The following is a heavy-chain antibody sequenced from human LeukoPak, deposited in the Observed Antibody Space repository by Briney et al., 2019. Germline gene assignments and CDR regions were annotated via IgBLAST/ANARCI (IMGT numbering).Heavy chain of an antibody. V-gene: IGHV1-2*04. CDR1: GYTFTGYY. CDR2: INPNSGGT. D-gene: IGHD3-22*01. CDR3: ARADYYDSSGYSD. J-gene: IGHJ4*02. Sequence: ASVKVSCKASGYTFTGYYMHWVRQAPGQGLEWMGWINPNSGGTNYAQKFQGWVTMTRDTSISTAYMELSRLRSDDTAVYYCARADYYDSSGYSDWGQGTLVTVSS.